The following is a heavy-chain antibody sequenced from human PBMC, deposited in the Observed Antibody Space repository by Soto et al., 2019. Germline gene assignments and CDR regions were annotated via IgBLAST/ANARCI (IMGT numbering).Heavy chain of an antibody. D-gene: IGHD2-15*01. CDR1: GYTFTSYG. V-gene: IGHV1-18*01. J-gene: IGHJ3*02. CDR2: ISAYNGNT. Sequence: QVPLVQSGAEVKKPGASVKVSCKASGYTFTSYGISWVRQAPGQGLEWMGWISAYNGNTNYAQKLQGRVTMTTDTSTSTAYMELRSLRSDDTAVQSCARDLEYCSGGSCHVGTKNADAFDIWGQGTMVTVSS. CDR3: ARDLEYCSGGSCHVGTKNADAFDI.